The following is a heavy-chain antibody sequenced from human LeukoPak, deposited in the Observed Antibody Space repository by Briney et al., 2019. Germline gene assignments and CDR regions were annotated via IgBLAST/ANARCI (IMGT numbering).Heavy chain of an antibody. CDR1: GFTFSSYW. Sequence: PGGSLRLSCAASGFTFSSYWMSRVRQAPGKGLEWVANIKQDGSEKYYVDSVKGRFTISRDNAKNTLYLQMNSLRAEDTAVYYCARDPYYYDSSGYYHDAFDIWGQGTMVTVSS. CDR3: ARDPYYYDSSGYYHDAFDI. V-gene: IGHV3-7*01. D-gene: IGHD3-22*01. J-gene: IGHJ3*02. CDR2: IKQDGSEK.